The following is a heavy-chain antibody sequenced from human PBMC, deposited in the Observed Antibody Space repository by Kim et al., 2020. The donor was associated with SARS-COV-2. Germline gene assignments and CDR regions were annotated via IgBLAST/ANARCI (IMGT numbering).Heavy chain of an antibody. D-gene: IGHD6-13*01. J-gene: IGHJ4*02. CDR2: IWHDGSKS. CDR3: ARDIAKAGQYYFDY. V-gene: IGHV3-33*01. Sequence: GGSLRLSCAASGFIFSHYGIHWVRQAPGKGLEWVAVIWHDGSKSYYRDSVKGRFTISKDNSKNTVSLQMNTLRAEDTALYYCARDIAKAGQYYFDYWGQGTLVTVSS. CDR1: GFIFSHYG.